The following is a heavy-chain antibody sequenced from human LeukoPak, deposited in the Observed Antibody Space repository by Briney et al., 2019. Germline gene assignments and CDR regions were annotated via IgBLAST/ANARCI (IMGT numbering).Heavy chain of an antibody. D-gene: IGHD3-16*01. Sequence: GGSLRLSCAASGFTFSSYAMHCVRQAPGKGLEWVAVISYDGSNKYYADSVKGRFTISRDNSKNTLYLQMNSLRAEDTAVYYCARVGGLGAFEIWGQGTMVTVSS. CDR1: GFTFSSYA. CDR2: ISYDGSNK. CDR3: ARVGGLGAFEI. J-gene: IGHJ3*02. V-gene: IGHV3-30*04.